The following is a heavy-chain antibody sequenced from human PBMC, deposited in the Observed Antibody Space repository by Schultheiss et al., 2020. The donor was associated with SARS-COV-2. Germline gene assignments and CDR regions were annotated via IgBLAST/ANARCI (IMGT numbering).Heavy chain of an antibody. CDR2: IYYSGST. V-gene: IGHV4-39*01. CDR3: ARLGDWGYYFDY. J-gene: IGHJ4*02. CDR1: GGSISSSSYY. Sequence: SETLSLTCTVSGGSISSSSYYWGWIRQPPGKGLEWIGSIYYSGSTYYNPSLKSRVTISVDTSKNQFSLKLSSVTAADTAVYYCARLGDWGYYFDYWGQGTLVTVSS. D-gene: IGHD2-21*01.